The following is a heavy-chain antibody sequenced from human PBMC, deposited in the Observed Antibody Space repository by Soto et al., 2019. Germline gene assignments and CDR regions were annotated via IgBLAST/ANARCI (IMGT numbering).Heavy chain of an antibody. D-gene: IGHD3-3*01. V-gene: IGHV3-7*03. CDR3: ARDLTIFGVVTPFDP. CDR2: IKQDGSEK. J-gene: IGHJ5*02. CDR1: GFTFSIYW. Sequence: GGSLRLSCAASGFTFSIYWMSWVRHAPGKGLEWVANIKQDGSEKYYVDSVKGRFTISRDNAKNSLYLQMNSLRAEDTAVYYCARDLTIFGVVTPFDPWGQGTLVTVSS.